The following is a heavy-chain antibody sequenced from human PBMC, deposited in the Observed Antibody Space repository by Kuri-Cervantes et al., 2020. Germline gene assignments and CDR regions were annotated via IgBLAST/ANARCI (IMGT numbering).Heavy chain of an antibody. CDR3: AKDYSGAIFALNNWFDP. CDR1: GFTFSSYA. J-gene: IGHJ5*02. D-gene: IGHD6-25*01. CDR2: ISGSGGST. Sequence: GSLRLSCAASGFTFSSYAMSWVRQALGKGLEWVSAISGSGGSTYYADSVKGRCTISRDNSKNTLYLQMNSLRAEDTAVYYCAKDYSGAIFALNNWFDPWGQGTLVTVSS. V-gene: IGHV3-23*01.